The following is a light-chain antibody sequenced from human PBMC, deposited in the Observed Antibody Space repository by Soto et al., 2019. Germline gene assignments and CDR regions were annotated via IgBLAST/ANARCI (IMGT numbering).Light chain of an antibody. CDR3: QQYNGYSRT. CDR2: DAS. V-gene: IGKV1-5*01. CDR1: QSIGSS. J-gene: IGKJ1*01. Sequence: IQLTQSPSSLSASVGDRVTITSRASQSIGSSLAWYQQKPGKAPNLLISDASSLERGVPSRFSGSGSGTEFTLTIRSLQPDDFATYYCQQYNGYSRTFGQGTKVDIK.